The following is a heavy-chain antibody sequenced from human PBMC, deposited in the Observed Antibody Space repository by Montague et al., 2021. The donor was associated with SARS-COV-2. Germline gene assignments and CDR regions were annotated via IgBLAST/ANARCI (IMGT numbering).Heavy chain of an antibody. CDR2: IQTSGTS. Sequence: SETLSLTCAVYGGSFSGYYWSWIRQPAGKGLEWIGHIQTSGTSNYNPSLKGRVTMSTDTSKNQFSLELRSVTATDTAVYFCARDRPESWRISPGLAGLFATLVHSASGMDVWGQGTTVTVS. V-gene: IGHV4-59*10. CDR1: GGSFSGYY. CDR3: ARDRPESWRISPGLAGLFATLVHSASGMDV. J-gene: IGHJ6*02. D-gene: IGHD2-8*01.